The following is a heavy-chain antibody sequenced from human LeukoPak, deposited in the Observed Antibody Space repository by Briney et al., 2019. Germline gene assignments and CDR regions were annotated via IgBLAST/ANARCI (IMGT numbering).Heavy chain of an antibody. V-gene: IGHV4-4*07. Sequence: SETLSLTCTVSGGSISSYYWSWIRQPAGKGLEWIGRIYTSGSTNYNPSLKSRVTMSVDTSKNQFSLKLSSVTAADTAVYYCARGSSGNYDFWSGEGLNAFDIWGQGTMVTVSS. D-gene: IGHD3-3*01. J-gene: IGHJ3*02. CDR2: IYTSGST. CDR3: ARGSSGNYDFWSGEGLNAFDI. CDR1: GGSISSYY.